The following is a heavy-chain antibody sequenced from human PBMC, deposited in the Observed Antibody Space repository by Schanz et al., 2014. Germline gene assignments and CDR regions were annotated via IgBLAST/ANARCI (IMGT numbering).Heavy chain of an antibody. CDR1: GITFSSHS. V-gene: IGHV3-48*01. Sequence: EVQLVESGGGLVKPGGSLRLSCAASGITFSSHSFNWVPQAPGKRLEWISYITYNGGTIYYADSVKGRFTISRDNAKNSLYLEMNSLRAEDTAVYFCAKKVPAYNPFDSWGQGTRVTVSS. J-gene: IGHJ4*02. CDR3: AKKVPAYNPFDS. CDR2: ITYNGGTI. D-gene: IGHD1-1*01.